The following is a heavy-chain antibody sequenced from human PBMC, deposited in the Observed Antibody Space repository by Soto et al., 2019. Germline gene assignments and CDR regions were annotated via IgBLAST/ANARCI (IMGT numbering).Heavy chain of an antibody. Sequence: QVQLQESGPRLLKPSDTLSLTCTVSRASIYTYSWTWIRQPAGKGLQWIGHIYSSGSANYSPSLKSRVSMSVDSSKTQISLKLTSVTAADTAVYYCATIVGANDYWGQGTLVTVSS. D-gene: IGHD1-26*01. V-gene: IGHV4-4*07. CDR1: RASIYTYS. CDR3: ATIVGANDY. J-gene: IGHJ4*02. CDR2: IYSSGSA.